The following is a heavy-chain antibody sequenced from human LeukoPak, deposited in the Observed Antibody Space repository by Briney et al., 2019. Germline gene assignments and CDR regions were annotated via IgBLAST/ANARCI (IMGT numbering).Heavy chain of an antibody. Sequence: GASVKVSCKASGGTFSSYAISWVRQAPGQGLEWMGGIIPIFGTANYAQKFQGRVTITADESTSTAYMELSSLRSEDTAVYYCARAWRPVQLVAISARYYYCYGMDVWGQGTTVTVSS. CDR3: ARAWRPVQLVAISARYYYCYGMDV. D-gene: IGHD6-6*01. V-gene: IGHV1-69*13. CDR2: IIPIFGTA. J-gene: IGHJ6*02. CDR1: GGTFSSYA.